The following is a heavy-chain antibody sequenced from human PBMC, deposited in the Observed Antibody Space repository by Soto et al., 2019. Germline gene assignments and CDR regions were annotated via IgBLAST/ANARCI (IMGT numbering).Heavy chain of an antibody. V-gene: IGHV3-30*18. CDR3: AKDFFSRSNSRVGAYYYYYGMDV. CDR1: GFTFSSYG. CDR2: ISYDGSNK. D-gene: IGHD1-26*01. Sequence: QVQLVESGGGVVQPGRSLRLSCAASGFTFSSYGMHWVRQAPGKGLEWVAVISYDGSNKYYADSVKGRFTISRDNSKNTLYLQMNSLRAEDTAVYYCAKDFFSRSNSRVGAYYYYYGMDVWGQGTTVTVSS. J-gene: IGHJ6*02.